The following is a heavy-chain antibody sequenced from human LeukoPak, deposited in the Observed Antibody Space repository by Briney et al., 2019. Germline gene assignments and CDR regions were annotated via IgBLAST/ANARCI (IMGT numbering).Heavy chain of an antibody. V-gene: IGHV3-74*01. CDR2: IISDGSST. J-gene: IGHJ4*02. D-gene: IGHD2-15*01. CDR3: ARGEGGSSLDS. CDR1: GFTFSNYW. Sequence: GGSLRLSCAASGFTFSNYWMHWVRQAPGKGLVWVSRIISDGSSTSFADSVKGRFTISRANAKNTLYLQMNSLRADDTAVYFCARGEGGSSLDSWGQGTLVTVSP.